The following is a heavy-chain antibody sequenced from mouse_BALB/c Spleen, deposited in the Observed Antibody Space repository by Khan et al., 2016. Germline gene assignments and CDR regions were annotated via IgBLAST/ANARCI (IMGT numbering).Heavy chain of an antibody. CDR2: ISYSGST. V-gene: IGHV3-2*02. Sequence: EVQLQESGPGLVKPSQSLSLTCTVTGFSITSDYAWNWIRQFPGNKLEWMGYISYSGSTSYNPSIKSRISITRDTSKNQFFLQLNSVSTEDTAACYCERNGNRYERTWFAHGGEGTLVTVSA. CDR1: GFSITSDYA. CDR3: ERNGNRYERTWFAH. J-gene: IGHJ3*01. D-gene: IGHD2-14*01.